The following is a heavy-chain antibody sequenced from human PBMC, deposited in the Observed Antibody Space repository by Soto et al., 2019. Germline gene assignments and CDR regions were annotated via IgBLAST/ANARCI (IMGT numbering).Heavy chain of an antibody. CDR2: ILPLFGTG. Sequence: QVQLVQSGAEVKKPGSSVRVSCKASGGTFRSNAISWVRPAPGQGLEWMGGILPLFGTGKYAQKFLGRVTVSADESTNTANMELRDLRADDTAGYYCARWSEEIGGVFDSWGQGTRVTVSS. D-gene: IGHD3-16*01. CDR3: ARWSEEIGGVFDS. J-gene: IGHJ4*02. CDR1: GGTFRSNA. V-gene: IGHV1-69*01.